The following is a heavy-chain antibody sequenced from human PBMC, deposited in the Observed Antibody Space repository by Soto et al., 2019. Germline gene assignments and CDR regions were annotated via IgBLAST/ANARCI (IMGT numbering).Heavy chain of an antibody. CDR3: VHTYADHAGYYFYF. V-gene: IGHV2-5*02. CDR1: GFSLIDSGVA. J-gene: IGHJ4*02. Sequence: QITLKESGPTLVKPTQTLTLTCSTSGFSLIDSGVAVGWIRQPPGKALDWLALVYWDDDKRYSPSLRTRLTITRDTAKNQVVLTMTNIDPVDTATYYCVHTYADHAGYYFYFWGQGTLVTVSS. CDR2: VYWDDDK.